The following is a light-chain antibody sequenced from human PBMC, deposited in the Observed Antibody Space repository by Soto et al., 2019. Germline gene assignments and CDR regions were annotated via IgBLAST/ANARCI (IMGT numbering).Light chain of an antibody. J-gene: IGKJ5*01. V-gene: IGKV3-11*01. CDR2: DAH. CDR3: QQRHMWPIT. Sequence: EVVLTPSPVTLSLSPGERATLSCRASQSFRGLLAWYQQKPGQAPRLLIYDAHNRATGIPPRFTGSGSGTDFTLTISSLEPEDSAVYYCQQRHMWPITFGQGTRRR. CDR1: QSFRGL.